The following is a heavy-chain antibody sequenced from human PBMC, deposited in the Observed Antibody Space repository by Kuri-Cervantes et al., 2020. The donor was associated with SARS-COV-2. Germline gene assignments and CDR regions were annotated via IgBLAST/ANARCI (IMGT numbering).Heavy chain of an antibody. CDR3: ARLYGDYAKHFQH. D-gene: IGHD4-17*01. J-gene: IGHJ1*01. CDR2: IYYSGST. CDR1: GGAIRSSSYY. Sequence: AEPLTLPCTLSGGAIRSSSYYGGWIRQPPGKGLEWIGSIYYSGSTYYNPSLKSRVTISVDTSKHPFSLQLTSVTAADTAVYYRARLYGDYAKHFQHWGQGTLVTVSS. V-gene: IGHV4-39*07.